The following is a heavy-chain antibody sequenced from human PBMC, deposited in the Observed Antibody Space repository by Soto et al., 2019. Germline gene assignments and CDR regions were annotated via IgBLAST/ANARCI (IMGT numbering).Heavy chain of an antibody. V-gene: IGHV1-18*01. Sequence: QVQLVQSGAEVKKPGASVKVSCKASGYTFSSYHISWVRQAPGQGLEWMGWISAYNGNTNYPQKLQGRVTMTTDTSTSPAYRELRSLRSDDTAVYCCARDVPPPDYWGQGTLVTVSP. CDR1: GYTFSSYH. J-gene: IGHJ4*02. CDR2: ISAYNGNT. CDR3: ARDVPPPDY.